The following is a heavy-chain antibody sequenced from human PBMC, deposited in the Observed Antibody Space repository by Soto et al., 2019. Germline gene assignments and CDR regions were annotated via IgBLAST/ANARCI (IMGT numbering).Heavy chain of an antibody. CDR3: GSVRPSGYVLS. D-gene: IGHD6-25*01. Sequence: PSETLSLTCTVSGGSLSSYYWTWIRQSPGKGLEWIGYVYFSGNTNYNPSLKSRVAISIDTYKNQFSLRLASVTAADTAFYYCGSVRPSGYVLSWGQGSLVSVS. J-gene: IGHJ5*02. CDR2: VYFSGNT. CDR1: GGSLSSYY. V-gene: IGHV4-59*01.